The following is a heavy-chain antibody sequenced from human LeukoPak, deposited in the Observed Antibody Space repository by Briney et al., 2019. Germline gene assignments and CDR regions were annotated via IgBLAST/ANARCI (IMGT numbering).Heavy chain of an antibody. CDR3: GRLTN. V-gene: IGHV3-53*01. Sequence: TGGSLRLSCAASGFTFSSYAMSWVRQAPGRGLEWVSVISSGGNTYYADSVKGRFTISRDNSKNTMYLQMSSLRAEDTAVYYCGRLTNWGQGTLVTVSS. J-gene: IGHJ4*02. CDR1: GFTFSSYA. D-gene: IGHD1-1*01. CDR2: ISSGGNT.